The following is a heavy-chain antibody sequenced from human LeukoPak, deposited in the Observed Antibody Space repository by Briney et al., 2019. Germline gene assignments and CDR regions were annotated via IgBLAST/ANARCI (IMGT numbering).Heavy chain of an antibody. CDR2: ISSSSSYI. CDR3: ARVMMTADIVVVPAAVDY. CDR1: GFTFSSYS. D-gene: IGHD2-2*01. Sequence: PGGSLRLSCAASGFTFSSYSMNWVRQAPGKGLEWVSSISSSSSYIYYADSVKGRFTISRDNAKNSLYLQMNSLRAEDTAVYYCARVMMTADIVVVPAAVDYWGQGTLVTVSS. J-gene: IGHJ4*02. V-gene: IGHV3-21*01.